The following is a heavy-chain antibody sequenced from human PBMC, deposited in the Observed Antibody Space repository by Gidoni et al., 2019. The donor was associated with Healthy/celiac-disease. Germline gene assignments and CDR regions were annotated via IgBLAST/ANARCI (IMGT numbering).Heavy chain of an antibody. Sequence: QLQLQESGPGLVKPSETLSLTCTVSGGSISSSSYYWGWIRQPPGKGLEWIGSIYYSGSTYYNPSLKSRVTISVDTSKNQFSLKLSSVTAADTAVYYCARQEGFWSGYSDYWGQGTLVTVSS. CDR2: IYYSGST. CDR3: ARQEGFWSGYSDY. CDR1: GGSISSSSYY. J-gene: IGHJ4*02. D-gene: IGHD3-3*01. V-gene: IGHV4-39*01.